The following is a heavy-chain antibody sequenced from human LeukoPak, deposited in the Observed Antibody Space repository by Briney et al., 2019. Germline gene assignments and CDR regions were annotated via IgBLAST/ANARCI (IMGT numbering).Heavy chain of an antibody. CDR2: IYYSGST. D-gene: IGHD2-15*01. CDR1: GGSVSSSSYY. V-gene: IGHV4-61*01. CDR3: ARVDIVVVVAATLGAFDI. J-gene: IGHJ3*02. Sequence: SETLSLTCTVSGGSVSSSSYYWSWIRQPPGKGLEWIGYIYYSGSTNYNPSLKSRVTISVDTSKNQFSLKLSSVTAADTAVYYCARVDIVVVVAATLGAFDIWGQGTMVTVSS.